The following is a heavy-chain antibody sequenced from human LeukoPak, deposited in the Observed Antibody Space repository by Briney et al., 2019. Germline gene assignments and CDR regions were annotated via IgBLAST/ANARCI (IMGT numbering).Heavy chain of an antibody. J-gene: IGHJ4*02. Sequence: GASVTVSCKASGYTFTSYYMHWVRQAPGQGREWMGIINPSGGSTSYAQKFQGRVTMTRDMSTSTVYMELSSLRSEDTAVYYCARDRGGYGYGYDIRMRYYFDYWGQGTLVTVSS. CDR2: INPSGGST. CDR3: ARDRGGYGYGYDIRMRYYFDY. V-gene: IGHV1-46*01. D-gene: IGHD5-18*01. CDR1: GYTFTSYY.